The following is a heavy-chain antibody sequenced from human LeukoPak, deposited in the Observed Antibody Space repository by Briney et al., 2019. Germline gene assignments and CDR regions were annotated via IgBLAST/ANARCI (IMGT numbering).Heavy chain of an antibody. V-gene: IGHV3-48*03. J-gene: IGHJ6*03. CDR3: ARDRGRYHMGV. CDR2: ISSSGSTI. D-gene: IGHD6-25*01. CDR1: GFTFSSYE. Sequence: GGSLRLSCAASGFTFSSYEMNWVRQAPGKGLEWVSYISSSGSTIYYAGSVKGRFTISRENAKNSLYLQMNSLRAGDTAVYYCARDRGRYHMGVWGKGTTVTISS.